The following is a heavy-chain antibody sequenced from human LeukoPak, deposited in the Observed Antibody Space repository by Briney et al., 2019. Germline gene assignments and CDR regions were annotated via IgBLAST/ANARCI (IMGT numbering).Heavy chain of an antibody. CDR1: GGSISSYY. V-gene: IGHV4-59*01. Sequence: SETLSLTCTVSGGSISSYYWSWIRQPPEKGLEWIGYIYYSGSTNYNPSLKSRVAISVDTSKNQFSLKLSSVTAADTAVYYCARDPHPYSSGGENYFDYWGQGTLVTVSS. J-gene: IGHJ4*02. D-gene: IGHD6-19*01. CDR2: IYYSGST. CDR3: ARDPHPYSSGGENYFDY.